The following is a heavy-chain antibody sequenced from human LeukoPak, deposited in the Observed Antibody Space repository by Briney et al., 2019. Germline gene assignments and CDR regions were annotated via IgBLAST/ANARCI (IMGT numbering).Heavy chain of an antibody. V-gene: IGHV3-48*02. CDR1: GFTFSDYG. CDR3: ARGGPDTAVGGIPFDY. Sequence: TGGSLRLSCAVSGFTFSDYGMHWVRQAPGKGLEWVSYIRCSRSNINYGDSVKGRFTISRDNANNSVYLQMNSLRDEDKAVYNCARGGPDTAVGGIPFDYWGQGTLVTVSS. J-gene: IGHJ4*02. CDR2: IRCSRSNI. D-gene: IGHD5-18*01.